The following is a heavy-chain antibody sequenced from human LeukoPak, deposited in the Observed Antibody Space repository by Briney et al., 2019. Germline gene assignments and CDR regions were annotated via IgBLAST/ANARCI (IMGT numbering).Heavy chain of an antibody. V-gene: IGHV4-34*01. CDR2: INHSGST. CDR3: ARGRYYLKPFDY. CDR1: GGSFSGYY. D-gene: IGHD3-22*01. Sequence: SETLSLTCAVYGGSFSGYYWSWIRQPPGKGLEWIGEINHSGSTNYNPSLKSRVTISVDTSKNQFSLKLSPVTAADTAVYYCARGRYYLKPFDYWGQGTLVTVSS. J-gene: IGHJ4*02.